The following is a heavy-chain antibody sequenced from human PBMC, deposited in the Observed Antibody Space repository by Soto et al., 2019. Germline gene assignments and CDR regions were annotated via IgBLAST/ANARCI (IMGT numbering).Heavy chain of an antibody. V-gene: IGHV4-31*03. J-gene: IGHJ4*02. CDR3: ARGNDSDVYYYFHY. CDR1: GGSIRSGGYY. Sequence: SETLSLTCTVSGGSIRSGGYYWSWIRQHPGKGPEWIGYIYNSGNTYYYPSLKSRLTILVDTSKNQFSLKLSSVTAADTAVYYCARGNDSDVYYYFHYWGQGTIVTVYS. CDR2: IYNSGNT. D-gene: IGHD3-22*01.